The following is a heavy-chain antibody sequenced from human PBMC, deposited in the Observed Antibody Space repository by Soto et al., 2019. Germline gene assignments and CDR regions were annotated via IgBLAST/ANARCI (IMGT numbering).Heavy chain of an antibody. Sequence: GGSLRLSCTASGFTFGDYAMSWVRQAPGKGLEWVGFIRSKAYGGTTEYAASVKGRFTISRDDSKSIAYLQMNSLKTEDTAVYYCTRRLGYCSSTSCYTWPYDYWGQGTLVTVSS. V-gene: IGHV3-49*04. CDR1: GFTFGDYA. D-gene: IGHD2-2*02. CDR3: TRRLGYCSSTSCYTWPYDY. CDR2: IRSKAYGGTT. J-gene: IGHJ4*02.